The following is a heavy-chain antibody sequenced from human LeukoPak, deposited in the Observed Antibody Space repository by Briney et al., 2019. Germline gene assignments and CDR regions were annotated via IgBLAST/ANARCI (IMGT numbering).Heavy chain of an antibody. J-gene: IGHJ4*02. CDR1: GFTFSSYD. V-gene: IGHV3-30*02. D-gene: IGHD3-22*01. CDR3: ATPKADYYPFDY. CDR2: IRYDGSYQ. Sequence: GSLRLSCAASGFTFSSYDMHWVRQPPGKGLDWLAFIRYDGSYQYYADSVKGRFTISRDNSKNTLYLQMNSLRAEDTAVYYCATPKADYYPFDYWGQGTLVTVSS.